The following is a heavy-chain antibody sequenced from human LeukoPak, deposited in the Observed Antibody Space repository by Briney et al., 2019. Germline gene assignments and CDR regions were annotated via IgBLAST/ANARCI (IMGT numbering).Heavy chain of an antibody. Sequence: SETLPLTCDVSGYSISSGYYWGWVRPPPGKGLEWIGSIYHSGSTYYSPSLKSRVTISVDTSKNHFSLRLSSVTAADTAVYYCARHYSSGWYRAFDIWGQGTMVTVSS. D-gene: IGHD6-19*01. CDR1: GYSISSGYY. CDR3: ARHYSSGWYRAFDI. V-gene: IGHV4-38-2*01. J-gene: IGHJ3*02. CDR2: IYHSGST.